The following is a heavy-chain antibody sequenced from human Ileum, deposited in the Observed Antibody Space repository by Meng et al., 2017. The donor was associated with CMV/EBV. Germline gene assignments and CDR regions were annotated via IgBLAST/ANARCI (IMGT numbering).Heavy chain of an antibody. D-gene: IGHD2-2*01. CDR3: ARGSPSCSSTSCSYYYYYYGMDV. V-gene: IGHV1-2*02. J-gene: IGHJ6*01. Sequence: ASVKVSCKASGYTFTGYYMHWVRQAPGQGLEWMGWINPNSGGTNYAQKFQGRVTMTRDTSISTAYMELSRLRSDDTAVYYCARGSPSCSSTSCSYYYYYYGMDVWGQGNTVTSYS. CDR2: INPNSGGT. CDR1: GYTFTGYY.